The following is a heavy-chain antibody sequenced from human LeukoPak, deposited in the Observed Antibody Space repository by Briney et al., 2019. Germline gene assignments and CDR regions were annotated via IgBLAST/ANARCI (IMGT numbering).Heavy chain of an antibody. V-gene: IGHV4-4*09. CDR3: ARGVHSGSYFYWFDP. J-gene: IGHJ5*02. CDR2: IYTSGST. CDR1: GGSISSYY. D-gene: IGHD1-26*01. Sequence: PSETLSLTCTVSGGSISSYYWSWIRQPPGKGLEWIGYIYTSGSTNYNPPLKSRVTISVDTSKNQFSLKLSSVTAADTAVYYCARGVHSGSYFYWFDPWGQGTLVTVS.